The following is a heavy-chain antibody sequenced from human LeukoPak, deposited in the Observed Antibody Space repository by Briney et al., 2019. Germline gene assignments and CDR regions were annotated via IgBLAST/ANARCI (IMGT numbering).Heavy chain of an antibody. J-gene: IGHJ4*02. CDR1: GFTFDDYA. Sequence: GRSLRLSCAASGFTFDDYAMHWVRQAPGKGLEWVSGISWNSGSIGYADSVKGRFTISRDNAKNSLYLQMNSLRAEDTALYYCAKKKGGSFRFYFDYWGQGTLGNGSS. D-gene: IGHD1-26*01. CDR3: AKKKGGSFRFYFDY. V-gene: IGHV3-9*01. CDR2: ISWNSGSI.